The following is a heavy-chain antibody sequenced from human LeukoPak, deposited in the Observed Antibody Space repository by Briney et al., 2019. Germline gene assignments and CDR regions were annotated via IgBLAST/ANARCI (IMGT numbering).Heavy chain of an antibody. V-gene: IGHV4-59*01. Sequence: SETLSLTCTVSGGSISSYYWSWIRQPPGKGLEWIGYIYYSGTTNYNPSLKSRVTISVDTSKNQFSLKLSSVAAADTAVYYCARGVYIAAAQYGYWGRGTLVTVSS. J-gene: IGHJ4*02. CDR3: ARGVYIAAAQYGY. CDR1: GGSISSYY. D-gene: IGHD6-13*01. CDR2: IYYSGTT.